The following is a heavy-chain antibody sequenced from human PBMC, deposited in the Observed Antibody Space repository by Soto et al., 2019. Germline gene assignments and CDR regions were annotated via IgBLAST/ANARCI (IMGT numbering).Heavy chain of an antibody. CDR3: ARGLITGSHYSGGWYYFDS. J-gene: IGHJ4*02. Sequence: PSETLSLTCAVSGGSISSGGYYWSWIRQHPGKGLEWIGYIYYSGSTYYNPPLKSRVTISVHTSNSQFSLELSSVTAADTAVYYCARGLITGSHYSGGWYYFDSWGQGTQVTV. CDR1: GGSISSGGYY. CDR2: IYYSGST. D-gene: IGHD6-19*01. V-gene: IGHV4-31*11.